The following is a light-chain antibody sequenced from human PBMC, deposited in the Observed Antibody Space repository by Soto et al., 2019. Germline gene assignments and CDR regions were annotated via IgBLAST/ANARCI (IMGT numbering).Light chain of an antibody. V-gene: IGKV3-15*01. CDR3: QQYNHWPPDRT. J-gene: IGKJ1*01. CDR2: GAS. Sequence: EIVMTQSPATLSVSPGERATLSCRASQSVSSNLAWYQQKPGQAPRLLIYGASTRATGIPARFSGSGSGTEFTLTISSLQSEDFAIYLCQQYNHWPPDRTFGQGTKVEIK. CDR1: QSVSSN.